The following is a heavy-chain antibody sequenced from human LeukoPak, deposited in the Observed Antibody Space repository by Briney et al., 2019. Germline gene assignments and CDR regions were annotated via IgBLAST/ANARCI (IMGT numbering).Heavy chain of an antibody. CDR2: ISSSSSYI. D-gene: IGHD6-13*01. V-gene: IGHV3-21*01. Sequence: GGSLRLSCAASGFTFSSYSMNWVRQAPGKGLEWVSSISSSSSYIYYADSVKGRFTISRDNAKNSLYLQMNSLRAEDTAVYYCARRPPVIAAAGMGTFWGQGTLVTVSS. CDR3: ARRPPVIAAAGMGTF. J-gene: IGHJ4*02. CDR1: GFTFSSYS.